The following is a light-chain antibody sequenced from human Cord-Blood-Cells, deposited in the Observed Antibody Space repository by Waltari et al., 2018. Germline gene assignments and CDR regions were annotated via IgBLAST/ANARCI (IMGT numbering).Light chain of an antibody. CDR2: GKN. Sequence: SSELTQDPAVSVALGQTVRITCQGDSLRSYYASWYQQKPGQAPVLVIYGKNNRPSVLPDRFSGSSSGNTASLTITGAQAEDEADYYCNARDSSGNHWVFGGGTKLTVL. J-gene: IGLJ3*02. CDR1: SLRSYY. V-gene: IGLV3-19*01. CDR3: NARDSSGNHWV.